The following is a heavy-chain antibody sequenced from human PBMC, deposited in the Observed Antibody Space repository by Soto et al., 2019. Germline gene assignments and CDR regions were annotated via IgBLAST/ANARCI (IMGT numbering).Heavy chain of an antibody. Sequence: QVQLVESGGGVVQPGRSLRLSCAASGFTFSRFGMHWVRQVPGKGLEWVALIWYHGKNEDYADSVKGRFTISRDNSKNTLYLHMSSLRAEDTAVYYCERRGDSSGYFPHSYEMWGQGTMVTVSS. CDR1: GFTFSRFG. CDR2: IWYHGKNE. D-gene: IGHD3-22*01. J-gene: IGHJ3*02. V-gene: IGHV3-33*01. CDR3: ERRGDSSGYFPHSYEM.